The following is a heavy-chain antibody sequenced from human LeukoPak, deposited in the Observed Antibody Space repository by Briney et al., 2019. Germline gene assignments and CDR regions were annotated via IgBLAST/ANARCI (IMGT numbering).Heavy chain of an antibody. Sequence: PSETLSLTCAVYGGSFSGYYWSWIRQPPGKGLEWIGEINHSGNTNYNPSLKRRVTISVDTSKNQFSLKLTSVTAADTAVYYCARGGDCSGGGCYSGRIDYWGQGTLVTVSS. J-gene: IGHJ4*02. CDR2: INHSGNT. V-gene: IGHV4-34*01. D-gene: IGHD2-15*01. CDR3: ARGGDCSGGGCYSGRIDY. CDR1: GGSFSGYY.